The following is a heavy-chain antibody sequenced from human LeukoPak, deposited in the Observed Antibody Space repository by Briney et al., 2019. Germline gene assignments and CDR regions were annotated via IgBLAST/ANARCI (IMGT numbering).Heavy chain of an antibody. Sequence: SETLSLTCTVSGGSVSSHFWSWIRQPPGKGLEWIGFIYNSGITNYNPSLKSRVTMSVDTSKNQFSLMLRSVTAADTAVYYCARDHLPAGAPGYYMDVWGKGTTVTVSS. V-gene: IGHV4-59*02. CDR2: IYNSGIT. D-gene: IGHD4/OR15-4a*01. J-gene: IGHJ6*03. CDR1: GGSVSSHF. CDR3: ARDHLPAGAPGYYMDV.